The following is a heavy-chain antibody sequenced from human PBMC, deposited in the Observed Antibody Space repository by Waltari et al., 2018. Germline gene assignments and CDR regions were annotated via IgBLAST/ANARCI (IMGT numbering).Heavy chain of an antibody. Sequence: EVQLVESGGGLVQPGGYLRLSCTASGFTCRSYWMSRVRPVPGKGLEWVANIKQDGSEKYYVDSVKGRFTISRDNAKNSLYLQMNSLRAEDTAVYYCARDQGPVGYWGQGTLVTVSS. CDR3: ARDQGPVGY. D-gene: IGHD1-26*01. CDR2: IKQDGSEK. V-gene: IGHV3-7*01. J-gene: IGHJ4*02. CDR1: GFTCRSYW.